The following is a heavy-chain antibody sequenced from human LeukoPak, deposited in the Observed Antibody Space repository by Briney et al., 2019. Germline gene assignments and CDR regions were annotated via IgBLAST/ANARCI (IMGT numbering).Heavy chain of an antibody. V-gene: IGHV4-34*01. Sequence: SETLSLTCAVNGGSFSGYYWSWIRQSPGKGLEWIGEISHSGSTDYNPSLKSRVTISVDTSKNQFSLKLSSVTAADTAVYYCARPYTIFGVVQDAFDIWGQGTMVTVSS. CDR3: ARPYTIFGVVQDAFDI. J-gene: IGHJ3*02. D-gene: IGHD3-3*01. CDR2: ISHSGST. CDR1: GGSFSGYY.